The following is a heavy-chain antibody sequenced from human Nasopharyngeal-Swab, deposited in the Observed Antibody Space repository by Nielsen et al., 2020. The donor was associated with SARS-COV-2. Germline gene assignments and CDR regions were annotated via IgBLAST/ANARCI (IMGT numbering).Heavy chain of an antibody. CDR3: AKEPSSGSYPS. CDR2: ISYDGSNK. CDR1: GFIFSSYG. D-gene: IGHD1-26*01. Sequence: GESLKISCAASGFIFSSYGMHWVRQAPGKGLEWVAVISYDGSNKYYADSVKGRFTISRDNSKNTLYLQMNSLRAEDTAVYYCAKEPSSGSYPSWGQGTLVTVSS. V-gene: IGHV3-30*18. J-gene: IGHJ4*02.